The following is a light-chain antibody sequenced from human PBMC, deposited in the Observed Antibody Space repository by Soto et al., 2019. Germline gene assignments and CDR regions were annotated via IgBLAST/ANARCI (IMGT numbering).Light chain of an antibody. CDR1: NNDVGGYKY. CDR3: TSYTSSTTRV. J-gene: IGLJ3*02. Sequence: QSALTQPASVSGSPGQSITISCTGTNNDVGGYKYVSWYQHRPGKAPKLMIYEVSNRPSGVSDRFSGSKSGNTASLTISGLQAEDEADYYCTSYTSSTTRVFGGGTQLTVL. V-gene: IGLV2-14*01. CDR2: EVS.